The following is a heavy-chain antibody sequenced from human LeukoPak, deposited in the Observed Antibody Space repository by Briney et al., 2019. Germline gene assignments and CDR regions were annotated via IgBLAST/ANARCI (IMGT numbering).Heavy chain of an antibody. CDR2: ISSSGGST. V-gene: IGHV3-23*01. Sequence: GGSLRLSCAASGFTFSSYGMSWVRQAPGKGLEWVSAISSSGGSTYYADSVKGRFTISRDNSKNTLYLQMNSLRAEDTAVYYCAKVWLGGGSYYQVYFDYWGQGTLVTVSS. CDR3: AKVWLGGGSYYQVYFDY. J-gene: IGHJ4*02. CDR1: GFTFSSYG. D-gene: IGHD1-26*01.